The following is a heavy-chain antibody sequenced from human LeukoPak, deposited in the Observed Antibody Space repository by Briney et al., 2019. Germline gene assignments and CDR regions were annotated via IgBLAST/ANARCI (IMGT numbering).Heavy chain of an antibody. D-gene: IGHD6-13*01. Sequence: GGSLRLSCAASGFTFSNYWMSWVRQAPGKGLEWAANIKQDGSEQYYVDSVKGRFTISRDNSKNSLYLQMNSLRAEDTAVYYCVRWSGSWYYWGQGTLVTVSS. CDR3: VRWSGSWYY. CDR2: IKQDGSEQ. J-gene: IGHJ4*02. CDR1: GFTFSNYW. V-gene: IGHV3-7*05.